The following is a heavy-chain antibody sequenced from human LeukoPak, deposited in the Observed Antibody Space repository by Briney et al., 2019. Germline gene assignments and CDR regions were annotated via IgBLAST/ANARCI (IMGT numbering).Heavy chain of an antibody. V-gene: IGHV3-30-3*01. Sequence: PGGSLRLSCAASGFTFSSYAMHWVRQAPGKGLEWVAVISYDGSNKYYADSVKGRFTTSRDNSKNTLYLQMNSLRAEDTAVYYCARGRYYFDYWGQGTLVTVSS. CDR2: ISYDGSNK. CDR1: GFTFSSYA. J-gene: IGHJ4*02. CDR3: ARGRYYFDY. D-gene: IGHD4-17*01.